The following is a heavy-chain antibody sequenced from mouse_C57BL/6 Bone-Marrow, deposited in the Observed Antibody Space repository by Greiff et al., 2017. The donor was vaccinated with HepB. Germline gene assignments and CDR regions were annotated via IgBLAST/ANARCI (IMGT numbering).Heavy chain of an antibody. CDR2: IRNNANGYTT. CDR1: GFTFTDYY. V-gene: IGHV7-3*01. Sequence: EVMLVESGGGLVQPGGSLSLSCAASGFTFTDYYMSWVRQPPGKALEWLGFIRNNANGYTTEYSASGKGRFTISRDNSQSILYLQMNALRAEASATYYCARSRDYGSSPYWYFDVWGTGTTVTVSS. CDR3: ARSRDYGSSPYWYFDV. D-gene: IGHD1-1*01. J-gene: IGHJ1*03.